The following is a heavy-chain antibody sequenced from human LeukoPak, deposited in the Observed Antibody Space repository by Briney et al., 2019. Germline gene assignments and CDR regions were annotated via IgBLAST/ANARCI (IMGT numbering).Heavy chain of an antibody. CDR3: ARVSRDCTSTSCYNYFDY. CDR1: GYTFTSYY. J-gene: IGHJ4*02. CDR2: IDPSDGNI. D-gene: IGHD2-2*01. Sequence: ASVKVSCKASGYTFTSYYMHWVRQAPGQGLEWMGIIDPSDGNIAYAQKFQGRVTMTRDTSTSTVYMELSNLRSEDTAVYYCARVSRDCTSTSCYNYFDYWGQGTLVTVSS. V-gene: IGHV1-46*01.